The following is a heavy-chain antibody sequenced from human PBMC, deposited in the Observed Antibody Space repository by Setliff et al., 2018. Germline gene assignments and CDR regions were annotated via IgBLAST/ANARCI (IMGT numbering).Heavy chain of an antibody. CDR3: ARDTYTIFGVVPSEAHAFCI. J-gene: IGHJ3*02. CDR2: ISSSSSYI. V-gene: IGHV3-21*01. Sequence: GGSLRLSCAASGFTFSSYSMNWVRQAPGKGLEWVSSISSSSSYIYYADSVKGRFPISRDNAKNSLYLQMSSLRSEDTAVYYCARDTYTIFGVVPSEAHAFCIWGQGTMVTVSS. CDR1: GFTFSSYS. D-gene: IGHD3-3*01.